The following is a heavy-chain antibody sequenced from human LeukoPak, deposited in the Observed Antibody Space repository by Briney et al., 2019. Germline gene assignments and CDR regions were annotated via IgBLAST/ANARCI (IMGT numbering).Heavy chain of an antibody. Sequence: SETLSLTCTVSGGSISSSSYYWGWIRQPPGKGLEWIGSIYYSGSTNYNPSLKSRVTISVDTSKNQFSLKLSSVIAADTAVYYCARGLYYGSSGYFVDYWGQGTLVTVSS. CDR1: GGSISSSSYY. CDR3: ARGLYYGSSGYFVDY. D-gene: IGHD3-22*01. CDR2: IYYSGST. J-gene: IGHJ4*02. V-gene: IGHV4-39*07.